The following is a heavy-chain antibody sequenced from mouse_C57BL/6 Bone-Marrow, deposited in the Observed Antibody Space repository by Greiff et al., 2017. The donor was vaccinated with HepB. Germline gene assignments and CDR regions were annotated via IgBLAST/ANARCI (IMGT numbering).Heavy chain of an antibody. J-gene: IGHJ4*01. CDR1: GYSITSDY. CDR2: ISYSGST. D-gene: IGHD1-1*01. V-gene: IGHV3-8*01. CDR3: ARGGVITTYYYAMDY. Sequence: EVQLVESGPGLAKPSQTLSLTCSVTGYSITSDYWNWIRKFPGNKLEYMGYISYSGSTYYNPSHKSRISITRDTSKNQYYLQLNTEITEDTATDYGARGGVITTYYYAMDYWGQGTTVTVSS.